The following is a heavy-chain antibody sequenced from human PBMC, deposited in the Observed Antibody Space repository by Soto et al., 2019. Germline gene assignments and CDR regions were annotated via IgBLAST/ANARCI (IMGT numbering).Heavy chain of an antibody. J-gene: IGHJ4*02. CDR2: IYYSGST. D-gene: IGHD4-17*01. CDR1: GGSISSSSYY. V-gene: IGHV4-39*01. CDR3: ARLYGRTLFDY. Sequence: SETLSLTCTASGGSISSSSYYWGWIRQPPGKGLEWIGSIYYSGSTYYNPSLKSRVTISVDTSKNQFSLKLSSVTAADTAVYYCARLYGRTLFDYWGQGTLVTVSS.